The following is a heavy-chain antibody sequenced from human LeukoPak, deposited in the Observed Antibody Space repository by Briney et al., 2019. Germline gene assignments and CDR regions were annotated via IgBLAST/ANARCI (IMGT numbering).Heavy chain of an antibody. J-gene: IGHJ4*02. Sequence: SVKVSCKAPGGTFSSYAISWVRQAPGQGLEWMGGIIPLLGTANYAQKFQGRVTITADDSTSTAYMELSSLRSEDTAVYYCARSSYHLRYSSGWYYWGQGTLVTVSS. CDR1: GGTFSSYA. CDR3: ARSSYHLRYSSGWYY. D-gene: IGHD6-19*01. CDR2: IIPLLGTA. V-gene: IGHV1-69*13.